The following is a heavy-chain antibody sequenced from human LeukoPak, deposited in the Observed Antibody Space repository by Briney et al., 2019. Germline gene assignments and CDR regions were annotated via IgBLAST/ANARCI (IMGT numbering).Heavy chain of an antibody. CDR3: ARDHEGGWPAPTGY. CDR2: ISSSSSYI. Sequence: GGSLRLSCAASGFTFSSYSMNWGRQAPGKGLEWVSSISSSSSYIYYADSVKGRFTISRDNAKNSLYLQMNSLRAEDTAVYYCARDHEGGWPAPTGYWGQGTLVTVSS. D-gene: IGHD6-19*01. J-gene: IGHJ4*02. CDR1: GFTFSSYS. V-gene: IGHV3-21*01.